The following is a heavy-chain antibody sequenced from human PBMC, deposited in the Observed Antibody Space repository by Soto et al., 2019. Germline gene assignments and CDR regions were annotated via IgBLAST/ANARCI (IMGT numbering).Heavy chain of an antibody. V-gene: IGHV4-61*01. CDR2: IYYSGST. D-gene: IGHD3-10*01. CDR3: ARERFGGITMVRGALYAMDV. J-gene: IGHJ6*02. CDR1: GGSVSSGSYY. Sequence: SETLSLTCTVSGGSVSSGSYYWSWIRQPPGKGLEWIGYIYYSGSTNYNPSLKSRVTISVDTSKNQFSLKLSSVTAADTAVYYCARERFGGITMVRGALYAMDVWGQGTTVTVSS.